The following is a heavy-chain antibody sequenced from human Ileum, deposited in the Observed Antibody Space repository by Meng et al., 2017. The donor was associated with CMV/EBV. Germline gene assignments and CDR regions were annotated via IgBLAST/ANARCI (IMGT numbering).Heavy chain of an antibody. CDR2: ISSSGGST. CDR3: ATGLGGF. J-gene: IGHJ4*02. D-gene: IGHD3-10*01. V-gene: IGHV3-23*01. Sequence: SLSLSGVVSCLNFNNHAISWVRQAPGEGLQWVSSISSSGGSTYYADSVKGRFTVSRDNSKNTVSLQMNNLRAEDTALYFCATGLGGFWGQGVLVTVSS. CDR1: CLNFNNHA.